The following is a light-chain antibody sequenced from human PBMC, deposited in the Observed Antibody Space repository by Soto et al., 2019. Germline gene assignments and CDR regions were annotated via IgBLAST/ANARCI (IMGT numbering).Light chain of an antibody. Sequence: SYELTQPPSVSVAPGKTASITCGGNNIGRKSVHWYQQRPGQAPVLVIYYDSDRPSGIPERFSGSNSGNTATLTIRRVEAGDDADYYCHVWDSSSDQVVFGGGTKLTVL. V-gene: IGLV3-21*04. CDR1: NIGRKS. CDR2: YDS. J-gene: IGLJ3*02. CDR3: HVWDSSSDQVV.